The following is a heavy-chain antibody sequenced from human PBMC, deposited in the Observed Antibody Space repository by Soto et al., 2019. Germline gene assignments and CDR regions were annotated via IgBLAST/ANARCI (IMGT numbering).Heavy chain of an antibody. V-gene: IGHV3-48*03. CDR3: ARGVYDSNGYSYP. CDR2: ISSSANRI. Sequence: GGSLRLSCAASGFNFSSYEMNWVRQAPGKGLEWISYISSSANRIYYADSVKGRFTISRDNPKNSLYLQMNSLRAEDTAVYYCARGVYDSNGYSYPWGQGTLVTVSS. J-gene: IGHJ5*02. D-gene: IGHD3-22*01. CDR1: GFNFSSYE.